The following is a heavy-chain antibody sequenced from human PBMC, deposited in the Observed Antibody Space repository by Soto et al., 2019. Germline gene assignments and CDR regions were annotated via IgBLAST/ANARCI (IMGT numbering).Heavy chain of an antibody. CDR1: GGSISSSSYY. V-gene: IGHV4-39*01. D-gene: IGHD3-22*01. CDR3: ARIASSGYYYNLDY. J-gene: IGHJ4*02. CDR2: IYYSGST. Sequence: SETLSLTCTVSGGSISSSSYYWGWIRQPPGKGLEWIGSIYYSGSTYYNPSLKSRVTISVDTSKNQFSLKLSSVTAADTAVYYCARIASSGYYYNLDYWGQGTLVTVSS.